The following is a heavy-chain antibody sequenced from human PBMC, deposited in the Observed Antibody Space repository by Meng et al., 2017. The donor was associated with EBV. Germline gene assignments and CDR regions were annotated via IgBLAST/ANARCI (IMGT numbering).Heavy chain of an antibody. CDR1: GFTFSSYA. J-gene: IGHJ4*02. D-gene: IGHD1-26*01. V-gene: IGHV3-23*01. Sequence: EGQVLGAGGGLVQPGGSLRLSCAAPGFTFSSYAMSWVRQAPGKGLGWVSAISGSGGSTYYADSVKGRFTISRDNSKNTLYLQMNSLRAEDTAVYYCAKVNQLLGGNDYWGQGTLVTVSS. CDR2: ISGSGGST. CDR3: AKVNQLLGGNDY.